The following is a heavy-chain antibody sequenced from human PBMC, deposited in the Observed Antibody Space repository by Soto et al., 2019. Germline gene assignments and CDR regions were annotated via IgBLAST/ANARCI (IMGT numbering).Heavy chain of an antibody. V-gene: IGHV3-11*06. CDR3: ARASYYDFWSGYYTGGYGMDV. D-gene: IGHD3-3*01. CDR2: ISSSSSYT. CDR1: GFTFSDYY. Sequence: QVQLVESGGGLVKPGGSLRLSCAASGFTFSDYYMSWIRQAPGKGLEWVSYISSSSSYTNYADSVKGRFTISRDNAKNSLYLQMNSLRAEDTAVYYCARASYYDFWSGYYTGGYGMDVWGQGTTVTVSS. J-gene: IGHJ6*02.